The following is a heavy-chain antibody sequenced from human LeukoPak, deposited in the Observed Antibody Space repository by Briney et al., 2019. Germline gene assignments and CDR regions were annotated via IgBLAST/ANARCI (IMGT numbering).Heavy chain of an antibody. D-gene: IGHD2-21*02. CDR1: GGSFSGYY. J-gene: IGHJ6*02. CDR3: ARVPIVVVTAIPRKAQIQSNTPRSYYYYYYGMDV. V-gene: IGHV4-34*01. CDR2: INHSGST. Sequence: SETLSLTCAVYGGSFSGYYWSWIRQPPGKGLEWIGEINHSGSTNYNPPLKSRVTISVDTSKNQFSLKLSSVTAADTAVYYCARVPIVVVTAIPRKAQIQSNTPRSYYYYYYGMDVWGQGTTVTVSS.